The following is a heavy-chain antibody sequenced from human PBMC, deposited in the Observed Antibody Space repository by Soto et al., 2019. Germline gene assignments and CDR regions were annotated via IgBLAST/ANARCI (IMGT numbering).Heavy chain of an antibody. D-gene: IGHD2-15*01. Sequence: QITLKESVPTLVKPTQTLTLTCTFSGFSVSTGGVAVGWIRQPPGEALEWLALIYWDDDKRYSPSLKRRLTITKGTSKNQVVLTMTNMDPVDTATYYCAHRGGKGYFDYWGQGTLVTVSS. CDR1: GFSVSTGGVA. CDR3: AHRGGKGYFDY. CDR2: IYWDDDK. J-gene: IGHJ4*02. V-gene: IGHV2-5*02.